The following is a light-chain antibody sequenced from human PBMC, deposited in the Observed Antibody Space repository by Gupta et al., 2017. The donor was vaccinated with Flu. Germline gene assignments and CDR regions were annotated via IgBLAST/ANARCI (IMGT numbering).Light chain of an antibody. CDR1: SSDVGGYDF. J-gene: IGLJ2*01. CDR2: EVG. CDR3: SSYTNTNTVGV. Sequence: QSALTQPASVSGSPGQSIAISCTGTSSDVGGYDFVSWYQQHPGKAPDLMIFEVGRRPSGISDRFSGSKSGKTASQTISGLLAEDEAYYYCSSYTNTNTVGVVGGGTKLTVL. V-gene: IGLV2-14*01.